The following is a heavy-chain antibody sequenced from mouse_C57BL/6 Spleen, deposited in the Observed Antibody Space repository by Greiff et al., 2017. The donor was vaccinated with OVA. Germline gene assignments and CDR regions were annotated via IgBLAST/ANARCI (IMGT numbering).Heavy chain of an antibody. CDR1: GYSITSGYY. CDR3: ARGGYYVDYAMDY. Sequence: DVKLQESGPGLVKPSQSLSLTCSVTGYSITSGYYWNWIRQFPGNKLEWMGYISYDGSNNYNPSLKNRISITRDTSKNQFFLKLNSVTTEDTATYYCARGGYYVDYAMDYWGQGTSVTVSS. CDR2: ISYDGSN. V-gene: IGHV3-6*01. J-gene: IGHJ4*01. D-gene: IGHD2-3*01.